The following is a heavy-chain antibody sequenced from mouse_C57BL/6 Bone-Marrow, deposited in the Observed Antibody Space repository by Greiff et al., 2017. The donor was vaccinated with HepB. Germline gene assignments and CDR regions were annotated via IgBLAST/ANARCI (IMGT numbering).Heavy chain of an antibody. CDR1: GYSITSGYY. CDR2: ISYDGSN. Sequence: EVKLEESGPGLVKPSQSLSLTCSVTGYSITSGYYWNWIRQFPGNKLEWMGYISYDGSNNYNPSLKNRISITRDTSKNQFFLKLNSVTTEDTATYYCARGTTVVAPYAMDYWGQGTSVTVSS. V-gene: IGHV3-6*01. CDR3: ARGTTVVAPYAMDY. D-gene: IGHD1-1*01. J-gene: IGHJ4*01.